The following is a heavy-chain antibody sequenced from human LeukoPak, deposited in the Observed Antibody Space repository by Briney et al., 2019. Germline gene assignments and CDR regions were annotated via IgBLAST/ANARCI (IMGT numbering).Heavy chain of an antibody. Sequence: GASVKVSCKASGYTITDYYLHWVRQAPGQGLEWMGWIIPNTGGTNYAQKFQDWVTISSDTSISTAYMELSSLRSDDTAVYYCARGSPSYAQWHFDLWGSGTLVTVSS. CDR3: ARGSPSYAQWHFDL. CDR1: GYTITDYY. V-gene: IGHV1-2*04. J-gene: IGHJ2*01. D-gene: IGHD2/OR15-2a*01. CDR2: IIPNTGGT.